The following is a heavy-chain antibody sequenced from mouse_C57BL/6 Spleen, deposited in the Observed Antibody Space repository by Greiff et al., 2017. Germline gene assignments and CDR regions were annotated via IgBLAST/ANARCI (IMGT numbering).Heavy chain of an antibody. CDR1: GYSITSGYF. CDR3: ARAGLNYAMDY. J-gene: IGHJ4*01. CDR2: ISYDGSN. D-gene: IGHD1-3*01. V-gene: IGHV3-6*01. Sequence: DVKLQESGPGLVKPSQSLSLTCSVTGYSITSGYFWNWIRQFPGNKLEWMGYISYDGSNNYNPSLKNRISITRDTSKNQFFLKLNSVTTEDTATYYCARAGLNYAMDYWGQGTSVTVSS.